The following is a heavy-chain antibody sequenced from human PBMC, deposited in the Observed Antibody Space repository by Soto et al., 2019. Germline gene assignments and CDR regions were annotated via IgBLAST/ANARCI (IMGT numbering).Heavy chain of an antibody. Sequence: QLQLQESGSGLVKPSQTLSLTCAVSGGSISSGGYSWSWIRQPPGKVLEWIGYIYHSGSTYHTPSINSQVTLSVDRSKNQFPLKLSSVTAADTGVYYCARTPTPWGQGTLVTVSS. D-gene: IGHD1-26*01. J-gene: IGHJ5*02. CDR2: IYHSGST. V-gene: IGHV4-30-2*01. CDR1: GGSISSGGYS. CDR3: ARTPTP.